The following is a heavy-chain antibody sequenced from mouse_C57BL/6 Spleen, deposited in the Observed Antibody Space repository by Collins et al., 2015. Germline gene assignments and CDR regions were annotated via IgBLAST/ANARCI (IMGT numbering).Heavy chain of an antibody. D-gene: IGHD1-2*01. CDR2: IYPGSGST. Sequence: LQQPGSELVRPGASVKLSCKASGYTFTSYWMHWVKQRPGQGLEWIGNIYPGSGSTNYDEKFKSKVTLTVDTSSSTAYMQLSSLTSEDSAVYYCTIHYYGYYAMDYWGQGTSVTVSS. CDR3: TIHYYGYYAMDY. CDR1: GYTFTSYW. V-gene: IGHV1S22*01. J-gene: IGHJ4*01.